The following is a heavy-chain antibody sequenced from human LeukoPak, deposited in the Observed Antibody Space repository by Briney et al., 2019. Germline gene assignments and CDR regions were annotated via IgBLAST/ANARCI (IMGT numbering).Heavy chain of an antibody. CDR1: GFTFDDYG. J-gene: IGHJ3*02. V-gene: IGHV3-20*01. CDR3: ARGRYYPASYDI. D-gene: IGHD3-9*01. Sequence: SGGSLRLSCAASGFTFDDYGMSWVSQAPGKGLEGVSGINWNGGTTGYADSVMGRFTISRDNAKNFLYLQMNSLRAEDTALYHCARGRYYPASYDIWGPGTMVTVSS. CDR2: INWNGGTT.